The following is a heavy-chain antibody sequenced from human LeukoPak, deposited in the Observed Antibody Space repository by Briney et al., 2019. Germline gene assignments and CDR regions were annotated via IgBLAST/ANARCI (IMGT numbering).Heavy chain of an antibody. J-gene: IGHJ5*01. Sequence: SETLSLTCTVSGGSISSGGYYWSWIRQPPGKGLEWIGYIYYSGSTNYNPSLKSRVTISVDTSKNQFSLKLSSVTAADTAVYYCARAAYSSGWFGYWGQGTLVTVSS. V-gene: IGHV4-61*08. CDR2: IYYSGST. CDR3: ARAAYSSGWFGY. D-gene: IGHD6-19*01. CDR1: GGSISSGGYY.